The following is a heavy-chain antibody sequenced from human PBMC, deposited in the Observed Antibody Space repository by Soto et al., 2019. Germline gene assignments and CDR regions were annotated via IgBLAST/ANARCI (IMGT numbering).Heavy chain of an antibody. D-gene: IGHD3-3*01. CDR1: GYTFTSYG. Sequence: ASVKVSCKASGYTFTSYGISWVRQAPGQGLEWMGWISAYNGNTNYAQKLQGRVTMTTDTSTSTAYMELRSLGSDETAVYYCARDVRYYDFWSGYPTFDYWGQGTLVTVSS. J-gene: IGHJ4*02. V-gene: IGHV1-18*01. CDR2: ISAYNGNT. CDR3: ARDVRYYDFWSGYPTFDY.